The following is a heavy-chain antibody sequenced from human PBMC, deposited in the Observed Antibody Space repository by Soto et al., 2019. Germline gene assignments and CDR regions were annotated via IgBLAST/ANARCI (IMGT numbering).Heavy chain of an antibody. CDR2: VDPNDSFA. V-gene: IGHV5-10-1*01. D-gene: IGHD1-1*01. CDR1: AYSFRMYG. J-gene: IGHJ4*02. Sequence: PGDDLKISCQAFAYSFRMYGISWVRQKPGAGLEWMGRVDPNDSFATYSPSFEGHVSMSVDKSTNSVYFQWRILRASDTATSYCARQQSGSGNSNVDFLGEGTPVTVSS. CDR3: ARQQSGSGNSNVDF.